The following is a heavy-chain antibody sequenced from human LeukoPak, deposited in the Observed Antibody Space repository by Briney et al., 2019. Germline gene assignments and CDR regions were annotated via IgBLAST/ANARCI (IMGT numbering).Heavy chain of an antibody. CDR2: IIPIFGIA. V-gene: IGHV1-69*04. CDR1: GGTFSSYA. J-gene: IGHJ6*02. Sequence: PAASVKVSCKASGGTFSSYAISWVRQAPGQGLEWMGRIIPIFGIANYAQKFQGRVTITADKSTSTAYMELSSLRSEDTAVYYCARGCGGDCYSEDCYYGMDVWGQGTTVTVSS. CDR3: ARGCGGDCYSEDCYYGMDV. D-gene: IGHD2-21*02.